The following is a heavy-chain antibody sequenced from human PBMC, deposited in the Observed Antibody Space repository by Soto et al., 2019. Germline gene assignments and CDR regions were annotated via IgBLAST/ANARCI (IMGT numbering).Heavy chain of an antibody. Sequence: EVQLLESGGGLVQRGGSLRLSCADSGFTFSSYAMSWVRQAPGKGLEWVSAISGSGGSTYYADSVKGRFTISRDNSKNSLYLQMNSLRAEDTAVYYCAKWDYVRYYFDYWGQGTLVTASS. CDR1: GFTFSSYA. V-gene: IGHV3-23*01. CDR2: ISGSGGST. J-gene: IGHJ4*02. D-gene: IGHD4-17*01. CDR3: AKWDYVRYYFDY.